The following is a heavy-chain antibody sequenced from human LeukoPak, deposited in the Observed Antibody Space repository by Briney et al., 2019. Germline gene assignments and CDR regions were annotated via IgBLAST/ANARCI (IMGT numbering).Heavy chain of an antibody. CDR1: GGSFSGYY. D-gene: IGHD1-14*01. Sequence: PSETLSLTCAVYGGSFSGYYWSWIRQPPGKGLEWIGEINHSGSTNYNPSLKSRDTISVDTSKNQFSLKLSSVTAADTAVYYCARRHNVGFDYWGQGTLVTVSS. V-gene: IGHV4-34*01. CDR2: INHSGST. J-gene: IGHJ4*02. CDR3: ARRHNVGFDY.